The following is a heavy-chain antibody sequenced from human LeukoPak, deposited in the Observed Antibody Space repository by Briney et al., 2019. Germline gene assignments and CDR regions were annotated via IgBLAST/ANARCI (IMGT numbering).Heavy chain of an antibody. D-gene: IGHD6-19*01. CDR2: IIPIFGTA. CDR3: ARATPQWLVPYYYYGMDV. J-gene: IGHJ6*02. V-gene: IGHV1-69*13. Sequence: SVKVSCKASGGTFSSYAISWVRQAPGQGFEWMGGIIPIFGTANYAQKFQGRVTITADESTSTAYMELSSLRSEDTAVYYCARATPQWLVPYYYYGMDVWGQGTTVTVSS. CDR1: GGTFSSYA.